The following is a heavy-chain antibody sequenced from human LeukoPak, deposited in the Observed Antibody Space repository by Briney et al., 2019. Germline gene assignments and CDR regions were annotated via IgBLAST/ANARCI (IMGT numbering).Heavy chain of an antibody. Sequence: SETLSLTCSVSGGSISTYYWSWIRQPPGKGLEWIGYIYYSGSTYYNPSLKSRVTISVDTSKNQFSLKLSSVTAADTAVYYCARRAYCSSTSCYPRLYYFDYWGQGTLVTVSS. CDR1: GGSISTYY. CDR2: IYYSGST. V-gene: IGHV4-59*04. D-gene: IGHD2-2*01. CDR3: ARRAYCSSTSCYPRLYYFDY. J-gene: IGHJ4*02.